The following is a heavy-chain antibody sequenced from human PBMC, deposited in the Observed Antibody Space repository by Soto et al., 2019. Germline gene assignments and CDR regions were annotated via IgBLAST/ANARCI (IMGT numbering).Heavy chain of an antibody. V-gene: IGHV4-38-2*01. D-gene: IGHD2-15*01. CDR1: GFFISSGNY. CDR3: ARARWYDAFDV. Sequence: SETLSLTCAVSGFFISSGNYWGWIRKPPGKGLEWIGSIFHGGNTYRNPSLKSRVTISVDMSKNQFSLKLNSVTAADTAVYYCARARWYDAFDVWGQGTVVTVSS. J-gene: IGHJ3*01. CDR2: IFHGGNT.